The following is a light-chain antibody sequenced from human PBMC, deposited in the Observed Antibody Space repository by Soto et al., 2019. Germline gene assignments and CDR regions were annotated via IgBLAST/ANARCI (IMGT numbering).Light chain of an antibody. Sequence: DIQMTQSPSTLSASVGDKVTITCRASQTISFWLAWYQQKPGKAPKLLIYDASSLESGGPSRFRGSGSGTEFTLTLSSLQPDDFATYYRQQYHSSPYTFGQGTKLEIQ. J-gene: IGKJ2*01. CDR2: DAS. CDR1: QTISFW. CDR3: QQYHSSPYT. V-gene: IGKV1-5*01.